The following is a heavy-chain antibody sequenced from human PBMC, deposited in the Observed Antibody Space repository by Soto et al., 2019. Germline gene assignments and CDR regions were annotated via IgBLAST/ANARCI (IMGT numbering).Heavy chain of an antibody. CDR2: IYYSGST. D-gene: IGHD2-15*01. J-gene: IGHJ3*02. CDR1: GGSISSGGYY. Sequence: QVQLQESGPGLVKPSQTLSLTCTVSGGSISSGGYYWSWIRQHPGKGLEWIGYIYYSGSTYYNPSPKRRVTISVDTSKNQFSLKLSSVTAADTAVYYCARVRYCSGGSCLSGAFDIWGQGTMVTVSS. V-gene: IGHV4-31*03. CDR3: ARVRYCSGGSCLSGAFDI.